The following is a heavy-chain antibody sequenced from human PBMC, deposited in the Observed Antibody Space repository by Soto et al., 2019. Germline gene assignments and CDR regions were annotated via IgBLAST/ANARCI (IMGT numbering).Heavy chain of an antibody. Sequence: QVQLVQSGAEVKKPGASVKVSCKASGYTFPRYALHWVRQAPGQRLEWMGWINAGNGNTKYSQRFQGRVTITRDTPATTSNRELSGLRSKDTVVYYWARTHYVFLLVFPPTLFDPGGRGPLVFVSS. CDR1: GYTFPRYA. CDR2: INAGNGNT. J-gene: IGHJ5*02. V-gene: IGHV1-3*01. D-gene: IGHD3-3*01. CDR3: ARTHYVFLLVFPPTLFDP.